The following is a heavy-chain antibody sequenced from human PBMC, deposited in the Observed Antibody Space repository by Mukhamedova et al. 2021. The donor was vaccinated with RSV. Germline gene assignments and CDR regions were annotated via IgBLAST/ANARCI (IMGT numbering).Heavy chain of an antibody. V-gene: IGHV1-46*01. CDR3: ARVGRGSYYYYYMDV. D-gene: IGHD5-12*01. J-gene: IGHJ6*03. Sequence: KFQGRVTMTRDTSTSTVYMELSSLRSEDTAVYYCARVGRGSYYYYYMDVWGKGTTVTVSS.